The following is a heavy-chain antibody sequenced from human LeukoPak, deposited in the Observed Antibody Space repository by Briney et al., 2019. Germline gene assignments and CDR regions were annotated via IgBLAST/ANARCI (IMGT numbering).Heavy chain of an antibody. J-gene: IGHJ4*02. CDR3: AKDWSGYSSR. CDR2: ISSSGSYI. D-gene: IGHD6-13*01. Sequence: GGSLRLSCAASGFTFSSYSMNWVRQAPGKGLEWVSSISSSGSYIYYADSVKGRFTISRDNAKNSLYLQMNSPRAEDTAVYYCAKDWSGYSSRWGQGTLVTVSS. V-gene: IGHV3-21*01. CDR1: GFTFSSYS.